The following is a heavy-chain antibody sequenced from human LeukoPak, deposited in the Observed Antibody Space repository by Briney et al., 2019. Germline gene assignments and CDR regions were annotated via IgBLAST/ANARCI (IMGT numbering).Heavy chain of an antibody. V-gene: IGHV5-51*01. D-gene: IGHD2-21*02. J-gene: IGHJ4*02. Sequence: KLGESLKISCKGSGFTVTDHWIAWVRQMPGKGLDWVGIIHPAVSDTPKSPSFQGQVVISVDRSISTAYLQWNSLKASETAMYYCAASPPHCGADCPFDYWGQGTLVTVSS. CDR1: GFTVTDHW. CDR2: IHPAVSDT. CDR3: AASPPHCGADCPFDY.